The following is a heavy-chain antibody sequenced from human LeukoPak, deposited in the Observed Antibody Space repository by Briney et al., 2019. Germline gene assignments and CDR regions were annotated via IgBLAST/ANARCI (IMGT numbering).Heavy chain of an antibody. CDR2: IKEDGSEK. D-gene: IGHD2-15*01. CDR1: GFTFSRSW. CDR3: ARDDGRGFDY. Sequence: GGSLRLSCAASGFTFSRSWMTWVRQVPGKGLEWVASIKEDGSEKKYLDSVRGRFTISRDNAKKSLYLQMNSLRAEDTAVYYCARDDGRGFDYWGQGTLVTV. J-gene: IGHJ4*02. V-gene: IGHV3-7*01.